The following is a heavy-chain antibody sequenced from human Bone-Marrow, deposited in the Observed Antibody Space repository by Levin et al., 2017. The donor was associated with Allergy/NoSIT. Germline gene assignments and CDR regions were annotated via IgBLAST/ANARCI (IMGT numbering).Heavy chain of an antibody. CDR2: LTADGDPT. Sequence: GESLKISCAASGFTFSLFGMAWVRQAPGKGLEWVSGLTADGDPTNYADSVQGRFTMSRDNSKNMIYLRMNSVRPDDTAVYYCAKSKSHSISYFDSWGQGTLVTVSS. CDR1: GFTFSLFG. V-gene: IGHV3-23*01. CDR3: AKSKSHSISYFDS. D-gene: IGHD4-11*01. J-gene: IGHJ5*02.